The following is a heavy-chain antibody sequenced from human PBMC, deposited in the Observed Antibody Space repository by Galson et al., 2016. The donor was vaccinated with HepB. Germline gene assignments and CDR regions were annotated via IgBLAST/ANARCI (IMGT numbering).Heavy chain of an antibody. V-gene: IGHV3-23*01. CDR1: GFTFSTYA. CDR2: ISGGGTYI. Sequence: SLRLSCAASGFTFSTYAMTWVRQAPGKGLEWVSAISGGGTYIYYTDSVKGRFTTSRDNSQDTVFLQMNSLRAEDTALNYGAKNRKDGYPFYDYWGQGILVTVSS. CDR3: AKNRKDGYPFYDY. D-gene: IGHD1-14*01. J-gene: IGHJ4*02.